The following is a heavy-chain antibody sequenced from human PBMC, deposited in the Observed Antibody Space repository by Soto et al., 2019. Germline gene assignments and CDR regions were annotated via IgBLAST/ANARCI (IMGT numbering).Heavy chain of an antibody. V-gene: IGHV3-23*01. J-gene: IGHJ5*02. CDR3: AKEGDDYVWGTYRLNWFDP. D-gene: IGHD3-16*02. CDR1: GFTFSSYV. CDR2: ISGSGGST. Sequence: PGGSMRLSCAASGFTFSSYVMSWVRQAPGKGLEWVSAISGSGGSTYYADSVRGRFTISRDNSRNTLFLQMNSLRVEDTAVYYCAKEGDDYVWGTYRLNWFDPWGQGTLVTGLL.